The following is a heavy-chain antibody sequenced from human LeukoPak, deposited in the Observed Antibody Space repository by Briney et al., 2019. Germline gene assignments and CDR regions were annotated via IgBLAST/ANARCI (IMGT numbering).Heavy chain of an antibody. CDR1: GYTFTGYY. CDR2: INPNSGGT. CDR3: ARLLGTWNTFDY. Sequence: GASVKVSCKASGYTFTGYYMHWVRQAPGQGLVWMGWINPNSGGTNYAQKFQGRVTMTRDTSISTAYMELSRLRSDDTAVYYCARLLGTWNTFDYWGQGTLVTVSS. D-gene: IGHD1/OR15-1a*01. V-gene: IGHV1-2*02. J-gene: IGHJ4*02.